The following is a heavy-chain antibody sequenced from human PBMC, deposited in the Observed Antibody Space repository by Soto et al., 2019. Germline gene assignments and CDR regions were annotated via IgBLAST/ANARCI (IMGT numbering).Heavy chain of an antibody. V-gene: IGHV4-34*01. J-gene: IGHJ4*02. CDR2: INHSGST. D-gene: IGHD2-2*02. CDR3: ATYPLRGVPAAIDYFDY. CDR1: GGSFSGYY. Sequence: SETLSLTCAVYGGSFSGYYWSWIRQPPGKGLEWIGEINHSGSTNYNPSLKSRVTISVDTSKNQFSLKLSSVTAADTAVYYCATYPLRGVPAAIDYFDYWGQGTLVTVSS.